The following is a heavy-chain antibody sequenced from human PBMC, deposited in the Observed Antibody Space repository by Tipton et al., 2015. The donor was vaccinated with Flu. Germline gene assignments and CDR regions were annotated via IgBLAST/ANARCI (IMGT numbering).Heavy chain of an antibody. CDR3: ARDGVITMVRGVIIYRGLGAFDI. CDR2: INPNSGGT. V-gene: IGHV1-2*02. D-gene: IGHD3-10*01. Sequence: QVQLVQSGAEVKKPGASVKVSCKASGYTFTGYYMHWVRQAPGQGLEWMGWINPNSGGTNYAQKFQGRVTMTRDTYTSTAYMALGRLRSDDTAVYYCARDGVITMVRGVIIYRGLGAFDIWGQGTMVTVSS. CDR1: GYTFTGYY. J-gene: IGHJ3*02.